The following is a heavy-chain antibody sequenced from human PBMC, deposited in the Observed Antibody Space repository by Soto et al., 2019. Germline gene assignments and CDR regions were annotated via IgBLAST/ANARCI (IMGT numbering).Heavy chain of an antibody. V-gene: IGHV4-61*03. CDR2: IFYTGVT. J-gene: IGHJ2*01. Sequence: QVQLQESGPGLVKPSETLSLTCSVSGGSVSNASFYWTWIRQAPGTGLEYIGYIFYTGVTNYNPSLSSRVTISLDTSKNHFSLKLNSMTAADTAVYYCVRVLDSSWYADLWGLGTLVTVSS. D-gene: IGHD3-22*01. CDR3: VRVLDSSWYADL. CDR1: GGSVSNASFY.